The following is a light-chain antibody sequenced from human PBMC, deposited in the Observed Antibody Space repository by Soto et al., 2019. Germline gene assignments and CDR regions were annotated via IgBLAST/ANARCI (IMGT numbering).Light chain of an antibody. CDR3: QQYAGSPRT. J-gene: IGKJ1*01. Sequence: EIFLTESPGTLSLSPGERATLSCSTSQSVSSSYLAWFQQKSGQAPRLLIYSASRRATGIPDRFTGSGSGTDFTLTINRVEPEDFAVYFCQQYAGSPRTFGQGTKVDI. CDR2: SAS. V-gene: IGKV3-20*01. CDR1: QSVSSSY.